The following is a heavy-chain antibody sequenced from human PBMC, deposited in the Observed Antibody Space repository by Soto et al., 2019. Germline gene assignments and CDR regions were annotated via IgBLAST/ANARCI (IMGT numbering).Heavy chain of an antibody. CDR3: ARLRPSGTSDY. V-gene: IGHV4-59*08. D-gene: IGHD1-26*01. Sequence: PSETLSLTCTVSGDCMTNYYWNWLRQPPGKGLEWIGYIYYSGSTNYNPSLKSRVTISVDTSKNQFSLKLSSVTAADTAIYYCARLRPSGTSDYWGQGTLVTVFS. J-gene: IGHJ4*02. CDR1: GDCMTNYY. CDR2: IYYSGST.